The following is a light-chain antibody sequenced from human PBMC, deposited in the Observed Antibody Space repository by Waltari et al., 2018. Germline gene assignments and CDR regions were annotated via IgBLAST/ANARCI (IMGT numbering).Light chain of an antibody. CDR3: SSYVSSDTLEL. J-gene: IGLJ2*01. Sequence: HSALTQPASVSGSPGQSITISCTGTSSDVGGYNYVSWYQQHPGKAPKLMIFDVSNRPSGVSSLFSGSKSGNTASLTISGLQAEDEADYYCSSYVSSDTLELFGGGTSLTVL. CDR2: DVS. CDR1: SSDVGGYNY. V-gene: IGLV2-14*03.